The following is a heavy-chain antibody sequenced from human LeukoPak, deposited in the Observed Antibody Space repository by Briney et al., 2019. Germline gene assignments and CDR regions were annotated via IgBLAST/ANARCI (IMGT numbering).Heavy chain of an antibody. CDR2: IIPIFGTA. D-gene: IGHD3-10*01. CDR1: GGTFSSYA. J-gene: IGHJ4*02. V-gene: IGHV1-69*01. CDR3: ARVSAGVRGVSFDY. Sequence: EASVTVSCKASGGTFSSYAISWVRQAPGQGLEWMGGIIPIFGTANYAQKFQGRVTITADESTSTAYMELSSLRSEDTAVYYCARVSAGVRGVSFDYWGQGTLVTVSS.